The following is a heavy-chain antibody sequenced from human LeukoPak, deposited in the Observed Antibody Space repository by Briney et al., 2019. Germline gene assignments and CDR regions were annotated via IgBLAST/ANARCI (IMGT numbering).Heavy chain of an antibody. V-gene: IGHV3-43*01. CDR3: AKDISYGYFSYFDY. CDR1: GFTFDDYT. J-gene: IGHJ4*02. Sequence: GGSLRLSCAASGFTFDDYTMRWVRQAPGKGLEWVSLISWDGGSTYYADSVKGRFTISRDNSKNSLYLQMNSLRTEDTALYYCAKDISYGYFSYFDYWGQGTLVTVSS. D-gene: IGHD5-18*01. CDR2: ISWDGGST.